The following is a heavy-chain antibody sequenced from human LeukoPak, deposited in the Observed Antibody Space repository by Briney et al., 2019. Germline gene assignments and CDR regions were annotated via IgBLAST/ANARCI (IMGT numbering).Heavy chain of an antibody. CDR2: ISGSGGST. CDR3: ANSEQWLVVDY. D-gene: IGHD6-19*01. V-gene: IGHV3-23*01. J-gene: IGHJ4*02. CDR1: GFTFSSYA. Sequence: GGSLRLPCAASGFTFSSYAMSWVRQAPGKGLEWVSAISGSGGSTYYADSVKGRFTISRDNSKNTLYLQMNSLRAEDTAVYYCANSEQWLVVDYWGQGTLVTVSS.